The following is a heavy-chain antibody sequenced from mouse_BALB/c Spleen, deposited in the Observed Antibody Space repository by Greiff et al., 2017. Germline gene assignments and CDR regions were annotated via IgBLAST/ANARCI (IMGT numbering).Heavy chain of an antibody. CDR3: ARRVTTGSYYFDY. CDR2: IYPYNGGT. D-gene: IGHD1-1*01. V-gene: IGHV1S29*02. J-gene: IGHJ2*01. Sequence: VQLQQSGPELVKPGASVKISCKASGYTFTDYNMHWVKQSHGKSLEWIGYIYPYNGGTGYNQKFKSKATLTVDNSSSTAYMELRSLTSEDSAVYYCARRVTTGSYYFDYWGQGTTLTVSS. CDR1: GYTFTDYN.